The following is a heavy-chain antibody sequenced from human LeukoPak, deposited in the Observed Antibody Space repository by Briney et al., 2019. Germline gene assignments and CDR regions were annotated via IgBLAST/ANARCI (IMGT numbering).Heavy chain of an antibody. J-gene: IGHJ5*02. Sequence: GGSLRLSCAASGFTFSSYGMHWVRQAPGKGLEWVGRMRSKANNYATGYATSVIGRFTISRDDSKNTRYLEMNSLKIEDTAVYFCTSQAGYSSSWETWGQGTLVTVSS. CDR3: TSQAGYSSSWET. V-gene: IGHV3-73*01. D-gene: IGHD6-13*01. CDR2: MRSKANNYAT. CDR1: GFTFSSYG.